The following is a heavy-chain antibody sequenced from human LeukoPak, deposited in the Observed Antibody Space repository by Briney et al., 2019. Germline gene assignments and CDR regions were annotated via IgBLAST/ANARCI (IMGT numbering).Heavy chain of an antibody. CDR3: ARLTMVRGAYMDV. J-gene: IGHJ6*03. CDR2: IYPVDSDT. CDR1: GYSFTNYW. V-gene: IGHV5-51*01. Sequence: GESLKISYKGSGYSFTNYWSAWVRQMPGKGLEWRGIIYPVDSDTRYSPYFQGQVTISAHKSISTAYLQWSSLKASDTALYYCARLTMVRGAYMDVWGKRTTVTTSS. D-gene: IGHD3-10*01.